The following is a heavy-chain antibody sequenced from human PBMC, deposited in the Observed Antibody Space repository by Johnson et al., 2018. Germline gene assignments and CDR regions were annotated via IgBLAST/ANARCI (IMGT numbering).Heavy chain of an antibody. CDR2: IRTKTNGGTT. V-gene: IGHV3-49*03. CDR1: GFMFGDYA. J-gene: IGHJ4*02. CDR3: SRGWSGSIREHFDY. Sequence: VQLVESGGGLVQXGRSLRLXCSASGFMFGDYAMSWSRQAPGKGLEWVGFIRTKTNGGTTEHAASVKGRFTISRDDSKSIAYLQMKSLKAEDKAVYYCSRGWSGSIREHFDYWGQGTLVTVSS. D-gene: IGHD1-26*01.